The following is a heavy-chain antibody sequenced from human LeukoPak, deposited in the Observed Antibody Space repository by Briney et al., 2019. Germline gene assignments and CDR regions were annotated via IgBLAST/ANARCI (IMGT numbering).Heavy chain of an antibody. J-gene: IGHJ4*02. D-gene: IGHD6-13*01. CDR1: GFTFSDYY. V-gene: IGHV3-11*01. CDR2: IGSSGNTI. CDR3: PRPSWTSSWLFDY. Sequence: GGSLRLSCAVSGFTFSDYYMSWIRQAPGKGLEWVSYIGSSGNTIYYADSAKGRFTISRDNAKNSLYLQMNSLRAVDTAVYYRPRPSWTSSWLFDYGGQGTLATASP.